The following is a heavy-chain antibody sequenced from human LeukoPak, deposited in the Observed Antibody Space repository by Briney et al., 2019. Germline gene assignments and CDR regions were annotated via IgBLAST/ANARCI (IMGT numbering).Heavy chain of an antibody. CDR1: GGSISSYY. CDR2: IYYSGST. D-gene: IGHD4-17*01. V-gene: IGHV4-59*12. Sequence: SETLSLTCTVSGGSISSYYWSWIRQPPGKGLEWIGYIYYSGSTNYNPSLKSRVTISVDTSKNQFSLKLSSVTAADTAVYYCARDRDGDYRRWYFDLWGRGTLVTVSS. J-gene: IGHJ2*01. CDR3: ARDRDGDYRRWYFDL.